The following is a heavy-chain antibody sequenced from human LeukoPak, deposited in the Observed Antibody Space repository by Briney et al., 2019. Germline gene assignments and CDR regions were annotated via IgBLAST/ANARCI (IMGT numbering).Heavy chain of an antibody. CDR2: IYPGDSDT. Sequence: GESPKISCKGSGYRFTNYWIGLVRQMPGKGLEWIGIIYPGDSDTIYSPSFQGQVTISADKSTSTANLQWSSLKASDTAMYYCAGSGGNYYSIWGQGTMVTVSS. J-gene: IGHJ3*02. V-gene: IGHV5-51*01. D-gene: IGHD1-26*01. CDR3: AGSGGNYYSI. CDR1: GYRFTNYW.